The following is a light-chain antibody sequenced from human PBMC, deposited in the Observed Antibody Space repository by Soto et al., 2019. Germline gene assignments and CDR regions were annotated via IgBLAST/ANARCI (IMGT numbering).Light chain of an antibody. CDR2: KAS. J-gene: IGKJ1*01. Sequence: DAQMTQSPSTLSASVGDRVTITCRASQSISSWLAWYQQSPGKAPKLLIYKASSLESGVPSRFSGSASGTEFTLTINCLQRAEFANYYFQQYKSYPWTFGHGSKVEIK. CDR3: QQYKSYPWT. CDR1: QSISSW. V-gene: IGKV1-5*03.